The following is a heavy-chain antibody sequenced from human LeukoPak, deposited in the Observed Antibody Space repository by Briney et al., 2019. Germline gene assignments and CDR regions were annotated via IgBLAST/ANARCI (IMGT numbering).Heavy chain of an antibody. J-gene: IGHJ4*02. D-gene: IGHD2-2*02. CDR3: AKAGCSSTSCYTGLDY. CDR1: GFTFSSYA. Sequence: GGTLRLSCAASGFTFSSYAMSWVRQAPGKGLEWVSAISGSGGSTYYADSVKGRLTISRDNSKNTLNLQMKSLRAEDTAVYYCAKAGCSSTSCYTGLDYWGQGTLVTVSS. CDR2: ISGSGGST. V-gene: IGHV3-23*01.